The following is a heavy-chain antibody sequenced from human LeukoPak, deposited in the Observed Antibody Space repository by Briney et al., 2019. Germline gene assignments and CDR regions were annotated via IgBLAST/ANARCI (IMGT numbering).Heavy chain of an antibody. CDR2: MNPNSGNT. J-gene: IGHJ4*02. Sequence: ASVKVSCKASGYTFTSYDINWVRQATGQGLEWMGWMNPNSGNTGYAQKFQGRVTMTRDTSTSTVYMELSSLRSEDTAVYYCARGDGDYVWGSYRANTFDYWGQGTLVTVSS. CDR3: ARGDGDYVWGSYRANTFDY. V-gene: IGHV1-8*02. CDR1: GYTFTSYD. D-gene: IGHD3-16*02.